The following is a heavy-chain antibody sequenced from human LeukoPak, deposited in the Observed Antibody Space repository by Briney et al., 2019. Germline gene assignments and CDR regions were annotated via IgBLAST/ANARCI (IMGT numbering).Heavy chain of an antibody. CDR3: ARGSYYYGPFDY. V-gene: IGHV1-8*01. CDR1: GYTFTSYD. Sequence: ASVKVSCKASGYTFTSYDNNWVRQATGQGLEWMGWMNPNSGNTGYAQKFQGRVTMTRNTSISTAYMELSSLRSEDTAVYYCARGSYYYGPFDYWGQGTLVTVSS. J-gene: IGHJ4*02. D-gene: IGHD3-10*01. CDR2: MNPNSGNT.